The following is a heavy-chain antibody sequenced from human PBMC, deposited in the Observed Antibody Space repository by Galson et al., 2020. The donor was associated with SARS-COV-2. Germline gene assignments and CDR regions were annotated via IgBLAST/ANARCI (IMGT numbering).Heavy chain of an antibody. V-gene: IGHV3-11*06. D-gene: IGHD2-15*01. CDR1: GFTFSNYY. J-gene: IGHJ4*02. CDR3: ARGEHCTGGICYFLGFDS. CDR2: ISASGSYT. Sequence: GESLKISCAASGFTFSNYYMSWLRQAPGKGLEWVSYISASGSYTNYADSVKGRFTISRDNAKNSLYLQMTSLRAEDTAVYYCARGEHCTGGICYFLGFDSWGQGTLVTVSS.